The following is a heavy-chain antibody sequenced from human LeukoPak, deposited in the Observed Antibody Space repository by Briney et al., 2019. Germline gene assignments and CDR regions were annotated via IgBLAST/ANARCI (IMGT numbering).Heavy chain of an antibody. CDR1: GGSFSGYY. CDR2: MNHSGST. J-gene: IGHJ6*03. D-gene: IGHD6-19*01. V-gene: IGHV4-34*01. Sequence: PSETLSLTCAVYGGSFSGYYWSWIRQPPGKGLEWIGEMNHSGSTNYNPSLKSRVTISVDTSKNQFSLKLSSVTAADTAVYYCARPRAGTGHYYYYYMDVWGKGTTVTVSS. CDR3: ARPRAGTGHYYYYYMDV.